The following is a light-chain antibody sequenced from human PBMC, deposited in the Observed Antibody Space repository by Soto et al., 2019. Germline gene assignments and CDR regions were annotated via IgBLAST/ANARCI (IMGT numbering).Light chain of an antibody. CDR2: DAS. CDR3: QQYNSYVYT. CDR1: QSISSW. J-gene: IGKJ2*01. Sequence: DIQMTQSPSTLSASVGDRVTITCRASQSISSWLAWYQQKPGKAHKLLIYDASSLESGVPSRFSGSGSGTEFTLTISSLQPDDFATYYCQQYNSYVYTFGQGTKLEIK. V-gene: IGKV1-5*01.